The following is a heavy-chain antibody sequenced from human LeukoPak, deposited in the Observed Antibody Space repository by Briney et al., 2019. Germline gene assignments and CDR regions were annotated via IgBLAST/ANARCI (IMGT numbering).Heavy chain of an antibody. J-gene: IGHJ3*02. D-gene: IGHD2-15*01. V-gene: IGHV4-39*07. Sequence: SETLSLTCTVSGGSISSSSYYWGWIRQPPGKGLEWIGSIYYSGSTYYNPSLKSRVTISVDTSKNQFSLKLSSVTAADTAVYYCARRYCSGGSCYSERGAFDIWGQGTMVTVSS. CDR3: ARRYCSGGSCYSERGAFDI. CDR2: IYYSGST. CDR1: GGSISSSSYY.